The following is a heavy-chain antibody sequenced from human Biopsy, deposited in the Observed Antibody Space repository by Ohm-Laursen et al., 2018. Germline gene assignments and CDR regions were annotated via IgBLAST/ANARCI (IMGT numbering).Heavy chain of an antibody. D-gene: IGHD3-22*01. CDR3: AKGLYDTSGYYISVFDY. Sequence: SLRLSCAATGFTFDDYAMHWVRQVPGKGLEWVSGINWNSNNINYADSVKGRFTISRDNAKNSLYLQMNSLRPEDTALYYCAKGLYDTSGYYISVFDYWGQGTLVTVSS. CDR1: GFTFDDYA. V-gene: IGHV3-9*01. CDR2: INWNSNNI. J-gene: IGHJ4*02.